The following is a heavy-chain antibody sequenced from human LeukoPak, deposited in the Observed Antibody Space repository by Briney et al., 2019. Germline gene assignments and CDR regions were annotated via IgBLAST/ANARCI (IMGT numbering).Heavy chain of an antibody. CDR1: GGSISSYY. V-gene: IGHV4-59*01. CDR3: ARIHYYDSSGYYSTFDY. J-gene: IGHJ4*02. CDR2: IYYSGST. D-gene: IGHD3-22*01. Sequence: SETLSLTCTVSGGSISSYYWSWIRQPPGKGLEWIGYIYYSGSTNYNPSLKSRVTMSVDTSKNQFSLKLNSVTAADTAVYYCARIHYYDSSGYYSTFDYWGQGTLVTVSS.